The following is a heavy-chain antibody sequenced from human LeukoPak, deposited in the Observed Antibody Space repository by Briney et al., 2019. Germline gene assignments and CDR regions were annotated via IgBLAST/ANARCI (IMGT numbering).Heavy chain of an antibody. CDR3: GRETDFGVVTN. Sequence: SQTLSLTCAISGDSVSSNGASWNWIRQSPSRGLEWLGRTYYRSQQWHSDYAPSFKGLITLNPDTSKNQFSLQLTSTTPEATDVYYCGRETDFGVVTNWGQGTLVTVSS. V-gene: IGHV6-1*01. CDR1: GDSVSSNGAS. J-gene: IGHJ1*01. D-gene: IGHD3-3*01. CDR2: TYYRSQQWHS.